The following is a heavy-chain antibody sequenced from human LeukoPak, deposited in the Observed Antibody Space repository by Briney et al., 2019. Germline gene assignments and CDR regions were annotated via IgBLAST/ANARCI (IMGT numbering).Heavy chain of an antibody. V-gene: IGHV4-34*01. CDR2: INHSGST. J-gene: IGHJ4*02. Sequence: SETLSLTCAVYGGSFSGYYWSWIRQPPGKGLEWIGEINHSGSTNYNPSLKSRVTISVDTSKNQFSLKLSSVTAADTAVYYCASLPGFLNYFDYGGREPLVTVSS. D-gene: IGHD3-3*01. CDR3: ASLPGFLNYFDY. CDR1: GGSFSGYY.